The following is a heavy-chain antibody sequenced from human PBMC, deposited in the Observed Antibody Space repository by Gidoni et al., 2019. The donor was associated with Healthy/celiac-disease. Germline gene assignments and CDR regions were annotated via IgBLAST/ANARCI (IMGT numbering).Heavy chain of an antibody. CDR2: ISAYNGNT. CDR3: ARDKKGGGSYGGAFDY. J-gene: IGHJ4*02. D-gene: IGHD1-26*01. CDR1: GYTFTSYG. Sequence: QVQLVQSGAEVKKPGASVKVSCKASGYTFTSYGISWVRQAPGQGLEWMGWISAYNGNTNDAQKLQGRVTMTTDTSTSTAYMELRSLRSDDTAVYYCARDKKGGGSYGGAFDYWGQGTLVTVSS. V-gene: IGHV1-18*01.